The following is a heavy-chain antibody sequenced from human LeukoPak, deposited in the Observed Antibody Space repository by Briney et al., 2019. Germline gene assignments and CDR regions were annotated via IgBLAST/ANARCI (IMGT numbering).Heavy chain of an antibody. D-gene: IGHD6-13*01. CDR1: GGTFSSYA. V-gene: IGHV1-69*04. CDR3: ARIFRDRSWYDY. Sequence: ASVKVSCKASGGTFSSYAISWVRQAPGQGLEWMGRIIPILGIANYAQKFQGRVTITADKSTSTAYMELSSLRSEDTAVYYCARIFRDRSWYDYWGQGTLVTVSS. J-gene: IGHJ4*02. CDR2: IIPILGIA.